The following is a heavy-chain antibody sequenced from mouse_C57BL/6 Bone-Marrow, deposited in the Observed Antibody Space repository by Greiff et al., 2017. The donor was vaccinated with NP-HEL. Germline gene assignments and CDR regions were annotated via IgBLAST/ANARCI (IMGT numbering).Heavy chain of an antibody. V-gene: IGHV1-18*01. CDR2: INPNNGGT. CDR1: GYTFTDYN. J-gene: IGHJ3*01. D-gene: IGHD1-1*01. Sequence: VQLQQSGPELVKPGASVKIPCKASGYTFTDYNMDWVKQSHGKSLEWIGDINPNNGGTIYNQKFKGKATLTVDKSSSTAYMELRSLTSEDTAVYYCARTDYYYGSSYVSWFAYWGQGTLVTVSA. CDR3: ARTDYYYGSSYVSWFAY.